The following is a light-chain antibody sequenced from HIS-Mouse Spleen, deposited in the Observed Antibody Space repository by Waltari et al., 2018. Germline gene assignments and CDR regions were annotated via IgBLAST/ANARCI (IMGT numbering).Light chain of an antibody. CDR2: EVS. CDR1: SSDVGGYNY. J-gene: IGLJ3*02. V-gene: IGLV2-8*01. CDR3: CSYAGSSTYWV. Sequence: QSALTQPPSASGSPGQSVTISCPGTSSDVGGYNYVSWYQQHPGKAPKLMIYEVSKRPSGVPDRFSGSKSGNTASLTVSGLQAEDEADYYCCSYAGSSTYWVFGGGTKLTVL.